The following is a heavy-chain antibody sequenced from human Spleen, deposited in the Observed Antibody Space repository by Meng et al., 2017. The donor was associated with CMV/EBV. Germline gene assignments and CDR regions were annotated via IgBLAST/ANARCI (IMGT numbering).Heavy chain of an antibody. Sequence: EVQLLESGGGLVQPGGSLRLSCAASGFTFSSYAMSWVRQAPGKGLEWVSAISGSGGSTYYADSVKGRFTISRDNSKNTLYLQMNSLRAEDTAVYYCAKPVDIVATIRNYFDYWGQGTLVTVSS. CDR3: AKPVDIVATIRNYFDY. J-gene: IGHJ4*02. D-gene: IGHD5-12*01. CDR2: ISGSGGST. CDR1: GFTFSSYA. V-gene: IGHV3-23*01.